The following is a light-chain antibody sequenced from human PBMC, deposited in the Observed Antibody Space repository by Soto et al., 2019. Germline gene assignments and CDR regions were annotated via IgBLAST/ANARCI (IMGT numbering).Light chain of an antibody. CDR1: QDIAIY. CDR3: RQLRLSPST. CDR2: AAS. Sequence: IEFTQSPSSLSASVGDRVTITCRASQDIAIYLAWYQQTTGEAPKLLIYAASTLYGGVPSRFRGSGSGTDCALPITRLQAEDFATYYCRQLRLSPSTFGGGTKVDIK. V-gene: IGKV1-9*01. J-gene: IGKJ4*01.